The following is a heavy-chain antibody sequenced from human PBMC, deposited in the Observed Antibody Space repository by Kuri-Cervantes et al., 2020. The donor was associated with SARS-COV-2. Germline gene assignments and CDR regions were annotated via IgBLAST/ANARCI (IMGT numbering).Heavy chain of an antibody. V-gene: IGHV4-34*01. CDR3: ARGRRYSLPGGLDY. J-gene: IGHJ4*02. CDR2: INHSGST. Sequence: SETLSLTRAVYGGSFSGYYWSWIRQPPGKGLEWIGEINHSGSTNYNPSLKSRVTISVDTSKNQFSLKLSSVTAADTAVYYCARGRRYSLPGGLDYWGQGTLVTVSS. CDR1: GGSFSGYY. D-gene: IGHD3-9*01.